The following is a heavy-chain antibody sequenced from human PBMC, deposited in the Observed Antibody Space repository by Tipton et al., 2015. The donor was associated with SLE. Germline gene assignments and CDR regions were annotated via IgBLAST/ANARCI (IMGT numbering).Heavy chain of an antibody. CDR2: IWYDGSNK. V-gene: IGHV3-33*01. CDR3: ARDSRTTAAAFDI. Sequence: SLRLSCAASGFTFSSYGMHWVRQAPGKGLEWVAVIWYDGSNKYYADSAKGRLTISRDNSKNTLYLQMNSLRAEDTAVYYCARDSRTTAAAFDIWGQGTMVTVSS. D-gene: IGHD1-7*01. J-gene: IGHJ3*02. CDR1: GFTFSSYG.